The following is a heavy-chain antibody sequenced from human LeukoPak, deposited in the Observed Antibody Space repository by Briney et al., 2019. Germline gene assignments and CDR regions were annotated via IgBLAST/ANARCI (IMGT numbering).Heavy chain of an antibody. D-gene: IGHD2-2*01. CDR2: ISYDGSNK. CDR3: ARDNEYQLLWFFDY. J-gene: IGHJ4*02. Sequence: GGCLRLSCAASGFTFSSYAMHWVRQAPGKGLEWVAVISYDGSNKYYADSVKGRFTIPRDNSKNTLYLQMNSLRAEDTAVYYCARDNEYQLLWFFDYWGQGTLVTVSS. CDR1: GFTFSSYA. V-gene: IGHV3-30*04.